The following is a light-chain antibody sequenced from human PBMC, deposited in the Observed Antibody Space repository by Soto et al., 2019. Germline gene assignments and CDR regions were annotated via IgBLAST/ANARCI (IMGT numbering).Light chain of an antibody. CDR1: ISDVMAYDS. V-gene: IGLV2-23*01. Sequence: QSALAQPASVCGSPGQSITISCTGTISDVMAYDSVSWYQQHPHKAPQLIIYKGTQRPSGVSNRFSGSTSGNAASLTISGLRADDEADYFCCSSAPESTYVCGTGTKSP. J-gene: IGLJ1*01. CDR3: CSSAPESTYV. CDR2: KGT.